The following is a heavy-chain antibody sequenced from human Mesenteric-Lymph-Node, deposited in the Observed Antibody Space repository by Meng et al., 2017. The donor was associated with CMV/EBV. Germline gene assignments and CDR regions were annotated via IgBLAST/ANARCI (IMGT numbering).Heavy chain of an antibody. CDR2: INPNSGGT. CDR3: ARTGYSYGLPFYYFDY. V-gene: IGHV1-2*02. D-gene: IGHD5-18*01. J-gene: IGHJ4*02. CDR1: GYTFSTYG. Sequence: ASVKVSCKASGYTFSTYGITWVRQAPGQGLEWMGWINPNSGGTNYAQKFQGRVTMTRDTSISTAYMELSRLRSDDTAVYYCARTGYSYGLPFYYFDYWGQGTLVTVSS.